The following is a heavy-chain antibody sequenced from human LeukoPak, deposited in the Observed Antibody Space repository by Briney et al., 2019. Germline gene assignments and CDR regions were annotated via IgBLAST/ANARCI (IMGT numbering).Heavy chain of an antibody. CDR2: INHSGST. Sequence: SETLSLTCAVYGGSFSGYYWSWIRQPPGKGLEWIGEINHSGSTNYNPSLKSRVTISVDTSKNQFSLKLSSVTAADTAVYYCRGVPFVVPAGNWFDPWGQGTLVTVSS. D-gene: IGHD2-2*01. J-gene: IGHJ5*02. V-gene: IGHV4-34*01. CDR1: GGSFSGYY. CDR3: RGVPFVVPAGNWFDP.